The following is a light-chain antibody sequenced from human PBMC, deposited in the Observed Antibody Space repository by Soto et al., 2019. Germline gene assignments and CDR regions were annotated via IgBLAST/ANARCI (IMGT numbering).Light chain of an antibody. CDR2: GAS. CDR3: RQYCSTPTST. CDR1: QSVSSSY. V-gene: IGKV3-20*01. Sequence: EIVLTQSPGTLSLSPGERATLSCRASQSVSSSYLAWYQQKPGQAPRLLIYGASSRATGIPDRFRGSGSGTTFTLTIIRREPEDFLVDYCRQYCSTPTSTFGQGTKVDIK. J-gene: IGKJ1*01.